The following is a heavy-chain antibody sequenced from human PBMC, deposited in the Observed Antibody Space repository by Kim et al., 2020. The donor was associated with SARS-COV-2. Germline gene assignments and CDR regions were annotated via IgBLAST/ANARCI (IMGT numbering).Heavy chain of an antibody. Sequence: QKFQGRVTMTEDTSTDTAYMELSSLRSEDTAVYYCATGGGSYYRGYWFDPWGQGTLVTVSS. D-gene: IGHD1-26*01. V-gene: IGHV1-24*01. J-gene: IGHJ5*02. CDR3: ATGGGSYYRGYWFDP.